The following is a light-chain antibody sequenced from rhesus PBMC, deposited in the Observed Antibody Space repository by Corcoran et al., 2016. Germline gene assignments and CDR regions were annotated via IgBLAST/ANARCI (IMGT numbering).Light chain of an antibody. CDR2: KAS. Sequence: DIQMTQSPSSLSASVGDTVTITRRASQSISSWLAWYQQKPGKAPKFLIYKASTLQSGIPARFRGSGSWTDFTLTISSLQSEDVATYYCQQYNSSPWTFGQGTKVELK. CDR3: QQYNSSPWT. V-gene: IGKV1-22*01. J-gene: IGKJ1*01. CDR1: QSISSW.